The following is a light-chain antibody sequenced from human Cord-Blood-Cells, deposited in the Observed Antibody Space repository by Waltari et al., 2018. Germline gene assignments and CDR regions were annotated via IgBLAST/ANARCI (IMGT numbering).Light chain of an antibody. Sequence: QSALTQPASVSGSPGQSITISCTGTSSDVGSYNLVSWYQQHPGKAPKLRIYEGSKRASGVSNRFSGSKSCNTASLTISGLQAEDEADYYCCSYAGSSTWVFGGGTKLTVL. CDR2: EGS. V-gene: IGLV2-23*01. CDR1: SSDVGSYNL. J-gene: IGLJ3*02. CDR3: CSYAGSSTWV.